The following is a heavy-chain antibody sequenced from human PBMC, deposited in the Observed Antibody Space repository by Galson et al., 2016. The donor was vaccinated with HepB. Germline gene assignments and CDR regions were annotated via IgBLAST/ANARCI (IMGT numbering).Heavy chain of an antibody. Sequence: SLRLSCAASGFTFSDYYMSWIRQAPGKGLEWVSYISSSSTYTNYADSVKGRFTISRDNAKKSLYLQINSLRAEDTAVYYCARVADADYGDHSHFDYWGQGTLVTVSS. D-gene: IGHD4-17*01. CDR3: ARVADADYGDHSHFDY. J-gene: IGHJ4*02. V-gene: IGHV3-11*06. CDR1: GFTFSDYY. CDR2: ISSSSTYT.